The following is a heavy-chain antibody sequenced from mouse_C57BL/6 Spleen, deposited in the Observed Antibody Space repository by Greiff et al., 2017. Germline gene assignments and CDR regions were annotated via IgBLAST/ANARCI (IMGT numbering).Heavy chain of an antibody. V-gene: IGHV6-3*01. D-gene: IGHD3-2*02. CDR1: GFTFSNYW. CDR3: TGGDSSGYPYAMDY. CDR2: IRLKSDNYAT. J-gene: IGHJ4*01. Sequence: EVQLQESGGGLVQPGGSMKLSCVASGFTFSNYWMNWVRQSPEKGLEWVAQIRLKSDNYATHYAESVKGRFTISRDDSKSSVYLQMNNVRAEDTGIYYCTGGDSSGYPYAMDYWGQGTSVTVSS.